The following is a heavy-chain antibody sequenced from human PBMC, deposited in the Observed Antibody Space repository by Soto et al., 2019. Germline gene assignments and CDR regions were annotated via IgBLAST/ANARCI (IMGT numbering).Heavy chain of an antibody. V-gene: IGHV1-8*01. CDR2: MNPNSGNT. Sequence: QVQLVQSGAEVKKPGASVKVSCKASGYTFTSYDINWVRQATGQGLEWMGWMNPNSGNTDYAQKFQGRVTMTRNTXXXXXXXXXXXXXXXXXXXXXXXREGVRGMDVWGQGTTVTVSS. CDR3: XREGVRGMDV. J-gene: IGHJ6*02. D-gene: IGHD3-16*01. CDR1: GYTFTSYD.